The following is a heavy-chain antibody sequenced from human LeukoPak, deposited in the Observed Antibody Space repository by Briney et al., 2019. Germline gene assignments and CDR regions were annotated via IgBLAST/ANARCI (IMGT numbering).Heavy chain of an antibody. J-gene: IGHJ4*02. CDR1: GFTFSSYA. CDR3: AKGRGAARPHYYFDY. CDR2: ISGGGDST. D-gene: IGHD6-6*01. Sequence: GGSLRLSCAASGFTFSSYAISWVRQAPGKGLEWVSAISGGGDSTYYADSVKGRFTISRDNSKNTLYLQMNSLRAEDTAVYYCAKGRGAARPHYYFDYWGQGTLVTVSS. V-gene: IGHV3-23*01.